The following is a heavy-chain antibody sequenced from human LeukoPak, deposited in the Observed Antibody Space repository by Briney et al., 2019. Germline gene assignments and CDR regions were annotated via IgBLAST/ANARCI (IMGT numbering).Heavy chain of an antibody. CDR2: ISYDGSNK. CDR3: ANLRADSGTLDY. V-gene: IGHV3-30*18. Sequence: GGSLRLSCAASGFTFSSYGMHWVRQAPGKGLEWVAVISYDGSNKYYADSVKGRFTISRDNSKNTLYLQMNSLRAEDTAVYYCANLRADSGTLDYWGQGTLVTVSS. CDR1: GFTFSSYG. D-gene: IGHD1-26*01. J-gene: IGHJ4*02.